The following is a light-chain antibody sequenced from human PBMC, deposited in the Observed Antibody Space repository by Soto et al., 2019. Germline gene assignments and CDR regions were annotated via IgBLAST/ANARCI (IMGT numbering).Light chain of an antibody. J-gene: IGKJ2*01. CDR3: QQSYNAPA. V-gene: IGKV1-39*01. CDR2: AAS. Sequence: DIQMTQSPSSLSASLGDRVAITCRASQNISSFLNWYRQKPGKAPNLLIYAASSLQSGVPSRFSGSGSGTDFTLTISSLPPEDFATYFCQQSYNAPAFGQGTKLEI. CDR1: QNISSF.